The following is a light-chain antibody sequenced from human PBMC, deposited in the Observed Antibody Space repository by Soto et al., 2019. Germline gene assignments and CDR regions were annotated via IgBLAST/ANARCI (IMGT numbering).Light chain of an antibody. CDR3: SSYTGSSTDVV. CDR1: SSDVGGYNY. V-gene: IGLV2-14*01. Sequence: QSVLTQPASVSGSPGQSITISCTGTSSDVGGYNYVSWYQQHPGKAPKLMIYDVNNRPSGVSNRFSGSKSGNTASLTISGLQVEGDSDYYCSSYTGSSTDVVFGGGTKLTVL. J-gene: IGLJ2*01. CDR2: DVN.